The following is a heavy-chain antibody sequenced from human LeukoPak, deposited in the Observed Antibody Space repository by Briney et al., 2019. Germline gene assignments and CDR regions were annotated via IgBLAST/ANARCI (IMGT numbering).Heavy chain of an antibody. D-gene: IGHD6-13*01. CDR1: GFTFSSYW. Sequence: GGSLRLSCAASGFTFSSYWMHWVRQAPGKGLVWVSRINSDGSSTSYADSVKGRFTISRDNAKNTLYLQMNSLRAEDTAVYYCVRGAYSSSWLNFDYWGQGTLVTVSS. CDR3: VRGAYSSSWLNFDY. V-gene: IGHV3-74*01. J-gene: IGHJ4*02. CDR2: INSDGSST.